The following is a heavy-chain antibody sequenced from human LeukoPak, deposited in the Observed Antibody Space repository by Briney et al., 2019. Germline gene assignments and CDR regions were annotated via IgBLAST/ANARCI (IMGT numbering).Heavy chain of an antibody. V-gene: IGHV3-48*04. J-gene: IGHJ3*02. Sequence: PGGSLRLSCAASGFIFSNYGMNWVRQAPGKGLEWVSYISSSGSTIYYADSVKGRFTISRDNAKNSLYLQMNSLRAEDTAVYYCAREQWLVGDDAFDIWGQGTMVTVSS. CDR2: ISSSGSTI. CDR3: AREQWLVGDDAFDI. CDR1: GFIFSNYG. D-gene: IGHD6-19*01.